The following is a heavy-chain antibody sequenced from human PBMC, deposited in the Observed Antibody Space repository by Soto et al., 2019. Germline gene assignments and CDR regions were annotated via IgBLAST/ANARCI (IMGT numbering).Heavy chain of an antibody. D-gene: IGHD3-3*01. J-gene: IGHJ5*02. Sequence: QVQLVQTGAEVKRPGSSVNVSCTASRGTFSNYAILWVRQAPGQGLEWMGGIVPIHDTTDYAQKFQGRVTITADEPSSTAYMELRILRSEDTAVYYCAADYDGLLSWGQGTLVTVSS. CDR2: IVPIHDTT. CDR3: AADYDGLLS. CDR1: RGTFSNYA. V-gene: IGHV1-69*01.